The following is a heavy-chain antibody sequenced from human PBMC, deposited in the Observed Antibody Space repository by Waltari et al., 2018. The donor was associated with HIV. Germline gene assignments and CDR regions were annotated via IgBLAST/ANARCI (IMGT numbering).Heavy chain of an antibody. CDR1: GFTFSSYW. CDR2: IKQDGSER. Sequence: EVHLVESGGGLVQPGGSLRLSCAASGFTFSSYWMTWVRQAPGKGLEWVANIKQDGSERYYVDSVKGRFTISRDNAKNSLYLQMNSLRAEDTAVYYCARAPPTVTTLFDYWGQGTLV. J-gene: IGHJ4*02. D-gene: IGHD4-17*01. CDR3: ARAPPTVTTLFDY. V-gene: IGHV3-7*04.